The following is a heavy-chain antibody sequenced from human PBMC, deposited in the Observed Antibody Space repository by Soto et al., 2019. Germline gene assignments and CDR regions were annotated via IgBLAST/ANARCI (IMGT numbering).Heavy chain of an antibody. CDR1: GVSLSTNGVS. J-gene: IGHJ3*01. D-gene: IGHD2-2*01. CDR2: IYWDDDK. V-gene: IGHV2-5*02. CDR3: THSILVVPTTRNAFDL. Sequence: QITLKESGPTLVKPTQTLTLTCTFSGVSLSTNGVSVGWIRQPPGKALEWLALIYWDDDKRYSPSLKSRLIITKDTSKNQGVLVMTNMDPLDTATYYCTHSILVVPTTRNAFDLWGQGTMVPVSS.